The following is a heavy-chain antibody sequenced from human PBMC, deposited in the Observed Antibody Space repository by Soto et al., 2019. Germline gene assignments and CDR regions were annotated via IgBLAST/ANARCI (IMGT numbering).Heavy chain of an antibody. Sequence: QVQLVEAGGGVVQPGRSLRLSCAVSGFTFNSHAMHWVRQAPGKGLEWVAVISYGGANKYYGDSVKGRFTISRDNSKNTLFLQMDGRRPEYTAVYYCAKGPRSCSSTTCYTVDYWGRGTLVTVSS. CDR2: ISYGGANK. J-gene: IGHJ4*02. D-gene: IGHD2-2*02. CDR3: AKGPRSCSSTTCYTVDY. V-gene: IGHV3-30*18. CDR1: GFTFNSHA.